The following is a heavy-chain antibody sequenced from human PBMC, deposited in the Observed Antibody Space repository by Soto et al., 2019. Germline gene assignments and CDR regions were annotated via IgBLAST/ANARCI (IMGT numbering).Heavy chain of an antibody. Sequence: SETLSLTCTVSNGSIKSYYWSWIRQPPGKGLEWIGYIYHSGSTYYNPSLKSRVTISVDRSKNQFSLKLSSVTAADTAVYYCARVPDVWGQGTTVTVSS. CDR2: IYHSGST. V-gene: IGHV4-30-2*01. J-gene: IGHJ6*02. CDR3: ARVPDV. CDR1: NGSIKSYY.